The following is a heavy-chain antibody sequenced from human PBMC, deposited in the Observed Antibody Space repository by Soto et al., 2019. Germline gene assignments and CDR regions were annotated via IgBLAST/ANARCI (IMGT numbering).Heavy chain of an antibody. J-gene: IGHJ6*02. Sequence: EVQLLESGGGLVQPGGSLRLSCAASGFTFSSYAMSWVRQAPGKGLEWVSAISGSGGSTYYADSVKGRFTISRDNSKNTVYLPKNSLRAEDTAGYYCARAGWARLNGLREDVSQYYYYGMDVWGPGTKVTVSS. D-gene: IGHD3-16*01. V-gene: IGHV3-23*01. CDR3: ARAGWARLNGLREDVSQYYYYGMDV. CDR1: GFTFSSYA. CDR2: ISGSGGST.